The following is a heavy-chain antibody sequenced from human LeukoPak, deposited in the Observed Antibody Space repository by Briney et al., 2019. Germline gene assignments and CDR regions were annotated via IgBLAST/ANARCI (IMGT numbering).Heavy chain of an antibody. CDR1: GFTFSSYE. J-gene: IGHJ4*02. CDR3: ARSRSDSSGYYRRHRLDY. D-gene: IGHD3-22*01. Sequence: PGGSLRLSCAAYGFTFSSYEMNWVRQAPGKGLEWVSYISSSGSTIYYADSVKGRFTISRDNAKNSLYLQMNSLRAEDTAVYYCARSRSDSSGYYRRHRLDYWGQGTLVTVSS. CDR2: ISSSGSTI. V-gene: IGHV3-48*03.